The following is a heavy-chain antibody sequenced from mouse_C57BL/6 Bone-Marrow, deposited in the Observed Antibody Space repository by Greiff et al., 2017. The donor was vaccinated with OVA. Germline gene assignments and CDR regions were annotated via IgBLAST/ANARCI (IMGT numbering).Heavy chain of an antibody. V-gene: IGHV1-43*01. D-gene: IGHD2-2*01. J-gene: IGHJ4*01. CDR3: ARRGYPFYYYAMDY. CDR2: INPSTGGT. Sequence: EVMLVESGPELVKPGASVKISCKASGYSFTGYYMHWVKQSSEKSLEWIGEINPSTGGTSYNQKFKGKATLTVDKSSSTAYMQLKSLTSEDSAVYYCARRGYPFYYYAMDYWGQGTSVTVSS. CDR1: GYSFTGYY.